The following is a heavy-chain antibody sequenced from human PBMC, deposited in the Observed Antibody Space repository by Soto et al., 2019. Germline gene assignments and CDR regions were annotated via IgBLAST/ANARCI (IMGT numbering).Heavy chain of an antibody. V-gene: IGHV3-48*03. CDR2: ISSSGSGSTI. Sequence: EVQLVESGGDLVQPGGSLRLSCAASGFTFSSYEMNWVRQAPGKELEWVSYISSSGSGSTIYYAHSVKGRFTISRDNAKNVLYLQMDSLRAEDTAVYYCVRDSGQYYDILTGPFDPWGQGTLVTVSS. CDR1: GFTFSSYE. J-gene: IGHJ5*02. D-gene: IGHD3-9*01. CDR3: VRDSGQYYDILTGPFDP.